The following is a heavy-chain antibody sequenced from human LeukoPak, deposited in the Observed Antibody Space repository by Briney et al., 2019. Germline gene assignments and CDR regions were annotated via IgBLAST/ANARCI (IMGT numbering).Heavy chain of an antibody. V-gene: IGHV3-33*01. J-gene: IGHJ4*02. Sequence: GGSLRLSCAASGFTFSRYGMHWVRQAPGKGLEWVAVIWYDGSNKYYADSVKGRFTISRDNSKNTLYLQMNSLRAEDTAVYYCARESKLGRDGYNFGYWGQGTLVTVSS. CDR2: IWYDGSNK. CDR3: ARESKLGRDGYNFGY. CDR1: GFTFSRYG. D-gene: IGHD5-24*01.